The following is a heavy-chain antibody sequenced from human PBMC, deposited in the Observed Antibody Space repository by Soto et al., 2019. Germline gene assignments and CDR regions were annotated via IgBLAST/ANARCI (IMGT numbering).Heavy chain of an antibody. V-gene: IGHV3-23*01. J-gene: IGHJ4*02. Sequence: PGGSLRLSCAASGISINTYAMSWVRQAPGKGLEWVASLSGGGNRPYYADSVKGRFIISRDNSKNTLYVQMNSLRAEDTAIYYCAKQAGYSSDPFDYWGQGTLVTVSS. CDR3: AKQAGYSSDPFDY. CDR2: LSGGGNRP. CDR1: GISINTYA. D-gene: IGHD6-19*01.